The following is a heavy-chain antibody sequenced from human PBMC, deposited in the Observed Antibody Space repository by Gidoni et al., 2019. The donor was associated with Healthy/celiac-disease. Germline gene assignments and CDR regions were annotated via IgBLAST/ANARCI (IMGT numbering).Heavy chain of an antibody. J-gene: IGHJ4*02. D-gene: IGHD6-19*01. CDR2: ISGSGGST. Sequence: EVQLVESGGGLVQPGGSLRLSCAASGSPFRRYAMSWVRQAPGKGLEWVSVISGSGGSTYYADSVKGRFTISRDNSKNTLYLQMNSLRAEDTAQYYCAKDLTFSSVAGYFDYWGQGTLVTVSS. V-gene: IGHV3-23*04. CDR3: AKDLTFSSVAGYFDY. CDR1: GSPFRRYA.